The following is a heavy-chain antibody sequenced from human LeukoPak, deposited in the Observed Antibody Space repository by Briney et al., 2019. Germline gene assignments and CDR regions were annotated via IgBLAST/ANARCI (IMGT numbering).Heavy chain of an antibody. D-gene: IGHD3-3*01. CDR1: GGSFSGYY. J-gene: IGHJ5*02. V-gene: IGHV4-34*01. CDR3: ARGTAYYDFWSGYGNWFDP. CDR2: INHSGST. Sequence: SETLSLTCAVSGGSFSGYYWSWIRQPPGKGLEWMGEINHSGSTDYNPSLTSRVTISVDTSKNQLSLTLCSVTAADTAVYYCARGTAYYDFWSGYGNWFDPWGQGTLVTVSS.